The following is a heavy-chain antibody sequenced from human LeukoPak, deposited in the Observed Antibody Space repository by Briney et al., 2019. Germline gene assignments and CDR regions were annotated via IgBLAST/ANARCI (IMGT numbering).Heavy chain of an antibody. Sequence: GGSLRLSCAASGFTFSGSAMHWVRQASGKGLEWVSYISYSSSTIYYADSVKGRFTISRDNGKNSLYLQMNSLRAEDTAVYYCARDRLHYGEYEKTFDYWGQGTLVTVSS. V-gene: IGHV3-48*01. J-gene: IGHJ4*02. D-gene: IGHD4-17*01. CDR2: ISYSSSTI. CDR1: GFTFSGSA. CDR3: ARDRLHYGEYEKTFDY.